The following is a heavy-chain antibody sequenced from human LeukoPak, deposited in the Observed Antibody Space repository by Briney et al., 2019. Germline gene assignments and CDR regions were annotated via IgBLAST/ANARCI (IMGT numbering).Heavy chain of an antibody. CDR1: GGSISSSSYY. J-gene: IGHJ4*02. D-gene: IGHD6-19*01. CDR3: AKDRLAIAVAVYFDY. V-gene: IGHV3-23*01. Sequence: PSETLSLTCTVSGGSISSSSYYWGWIRQPPGKGLEWVSAISGSGGSTYYADSVKGRFTISRDNSKNTLYLQMNSLRAEDTAVYYCAKDRLAIAVAVYFDYWGQGTLVTVSS. CDR2: ISGSGGST.